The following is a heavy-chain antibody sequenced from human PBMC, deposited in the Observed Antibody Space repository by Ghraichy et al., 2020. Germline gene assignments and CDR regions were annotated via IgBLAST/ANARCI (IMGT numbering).Heavy chain of an antibody. CDR3: ARDPRGYSYGLPSRGGAFDI. CDR2: IKHGGST. V-gene: IGHV4-34*01. D-gene: IGHD5-18*01. Sequence: SQNLSLTCAVYGGSFSAYYWSWIRQPPGKGLEWIGEIKHGGSTNYNPSLKSRVTISVDTSKNQFSLKLSSVTAADAAVYYCARDPRGYSYGLPSRGGAFDILGQGTMVTVSS. J-gene: IGHJ3*02. CDR1: GGSFSAYY.